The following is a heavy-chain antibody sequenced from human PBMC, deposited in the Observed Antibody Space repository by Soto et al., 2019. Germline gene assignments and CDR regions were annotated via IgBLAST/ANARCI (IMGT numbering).Heavy chain of an antibody. J-gene: IGHJ4*02. CDR3: VKGGSTYSDY. V-gene: IGHV3-23*01. CDR2: ISGSGGST. CDR1: VFTFSSFA. Sequence: WWSLRLSCSASVFTFSSFAMSWGRQAPGKGLEWVSGISGSGGSTYYADSVKGRFTISRDNAKNTLYLQMNSLRAEDTAVFYCVKGGSTYSDYWGQGALVTVSS. D-gene: IGHD6-13*01.